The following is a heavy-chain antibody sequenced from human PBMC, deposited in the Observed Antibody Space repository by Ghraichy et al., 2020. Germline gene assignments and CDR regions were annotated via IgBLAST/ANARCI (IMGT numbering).Heavy chain of an antibody. V-gene: IGHV3-23*01. J-gene: IGHJ4*02. D-gene: IGHD3-10*01. CDR2: ISGSGGDT. CDR1: GFTFSNYA. CDR3: AKGKYGSGNYDY. Sequence: GGSLRLSCAASGFTFSNYALTWIRQAPGKGLEWVSGISGSGGDTYSADSVKGRFTISRDNSKNTLHLQMNSLRVEDTAIYYCAKGKYGSGNYDYWGQGTLVTVSS.